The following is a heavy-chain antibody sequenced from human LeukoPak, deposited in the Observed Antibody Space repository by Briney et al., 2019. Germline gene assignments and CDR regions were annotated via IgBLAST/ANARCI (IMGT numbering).Heavy chain of an antibody. D-gene: IGHD3-10*01. Sequence: GASVKVFCTASGYTFTSYDINWVRQATGQGLEWMGWMNPNSGNRGYAQKFQGRVTMTRNTSISTAYMELSSLRSEDTAVYYCARGGSYYGSGSYGIDYWGQGTLVTVSS. CDR1: GYTFTSYD. CDR2: MNPNSGNR. V-gene: IGHV1-8*01. J-gene: IGHJ4*02. CDR3: ARGGSYYGSGSYGIDY.